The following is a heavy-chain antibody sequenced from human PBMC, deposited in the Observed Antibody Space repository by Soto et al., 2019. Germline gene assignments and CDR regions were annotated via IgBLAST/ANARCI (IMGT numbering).Heavy chain of an antibody. CDR1: GYTFTSYG. CDR3: ARDIWQWLNTHGYYFDY. CDR2: ISAYNGNT. D-gene: IGHD6-19*01. J-gene: IGHJ4*02. Sequence: GASVKVSCKASGYTFTSYGISWVRQAPGQGLEWMGWISAYNGNTNYAQKLQGRVTMTTDTSTSTAYMELRSLRSDDTAVYYCARDIWQWLNTHGYYFDYWGQGTLVTVSS. V-gene: IGHV1-18*01.